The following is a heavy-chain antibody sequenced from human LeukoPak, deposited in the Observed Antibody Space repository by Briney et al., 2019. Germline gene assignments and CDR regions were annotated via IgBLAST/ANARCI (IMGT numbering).Heavy chain of an antibody. CDR2: IYSXXXX. CDR1: GFTVXXXX. CDR3: ARQGPSEIDY. V-gene: IGHV3-53*01. D-gene: IGHD6-6*01. J-gene: IGHJ4*02. Sequence: PGGSLRLSCAASGFTVXXXXMSXVXQAPXXXXEWVXVIYSXXXXXXXXXXXGRFTIXXXNXKNXXYLQXNSLRAEDTAVYYCARQGPSEIDYWGQGTLVTVSS.